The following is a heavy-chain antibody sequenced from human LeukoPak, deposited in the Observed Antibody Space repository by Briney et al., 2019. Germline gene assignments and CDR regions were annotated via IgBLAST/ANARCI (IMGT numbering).Heavy chain of an antibody. CDR3: ASDQVGSGGNWFDP. D-gene: IGHD1-26*01. J-gene: IGHJ5*02. Sequence: PGGSLRLSCAASGFTFNNYGMHWVRQAPGKGLEWVATIWYDGSNKYYGDSVKGRFTTSRDNSKNTLYMQMNSLRAEDTAVYYCASDQVGSGGNWFDPWGQGILVTVSS. CDR2: IWYDGSNK. CDR1: GFTFNNYG. V-gene: IGHV3-33*01.